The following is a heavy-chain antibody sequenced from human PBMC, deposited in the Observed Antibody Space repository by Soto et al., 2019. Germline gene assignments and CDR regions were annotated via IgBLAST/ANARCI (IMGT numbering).Heavy chain of an antibody. CDR2: ISYDGSNK. J-gene: IGHJ6*02. CDR3: ARGLEPDPYTYYDILTGYYSYYYYYYGMDV. Sequence: PGGSLRLSCAASGFTFSSYAMHWVRQAPGKGLEWVAVISYDGSNKYYADSVKGRFTISRDNSKNTLYLQMNSLRAEDTAVYYCARGLEPDPYTYYDILTGYYSYYYYYYGMDVWGQGTTVTVSS. V-gene: IGHV3-30-3*01. D-gene: IGHD3-9*01. CDR1: GFTFSSYA.